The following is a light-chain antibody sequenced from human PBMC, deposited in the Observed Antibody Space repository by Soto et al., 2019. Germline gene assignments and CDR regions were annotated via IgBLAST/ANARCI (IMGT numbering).Light chain of an antibody. CDR3: TSYVGSDIWV. Sequence: QSALTQPPSASGSPGQSVTISCTGTSSDVGAYKYVSWYQQYPGKAPKLMIYEVSTRPSGVPDRFSGSKSGNTASLTVSGIQAEDEADYYCTSYVGSDIWVFGGGTKLTVL. V-gene: IGLV2-8*01. CDR1: SSDVGAYKY. CDR2: EVS. J-gene: IGLJ3*02.